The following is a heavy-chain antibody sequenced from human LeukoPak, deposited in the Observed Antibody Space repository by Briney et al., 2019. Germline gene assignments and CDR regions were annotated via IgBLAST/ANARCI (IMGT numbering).Heavy chain of an antibody. D-gene: IGHD4-17*01. CDR1: GYTFTNYY. CDR2: INPSDGGT. J-gene: IGHJ6*02. V-gene: IGHV1-46*01. CDR3: ARDTRTMTAVTRGQHYYCGFDV. Sequence: ASVRVSCKASGYTFTNYYLHWVRQAPGHGLEWMAIINPSDGGTYYEQKLQGRVTVTRDTSTSTVYMELSSLRSEDTAVYYCARDTRTMTAVTRGQHYYCGFDVWGQGTTFTASS.